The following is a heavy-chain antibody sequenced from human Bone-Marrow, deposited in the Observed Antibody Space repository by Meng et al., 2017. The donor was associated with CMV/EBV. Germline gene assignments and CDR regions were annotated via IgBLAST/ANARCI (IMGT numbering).Heavy chain of an antibody. J-gene: IGHJ4*02. CDR3: ARDRGSSSPYYFDY. V-gene: IGHV4-61*01. D-gene: IGHD6-6*01. Sequence: SETLSLTCTVSGGSVSSGSYYWSWIRQPPGKGLEWIGYIYYSGSTNYNPSLKSRVTISVDTSKNQFSLKLSSVTATDTAVYYCARDRGSSSPYYFDYWGQGTLVNVVS. CDR2: IYYSGST. CDR1: GGSVSSGSYY.